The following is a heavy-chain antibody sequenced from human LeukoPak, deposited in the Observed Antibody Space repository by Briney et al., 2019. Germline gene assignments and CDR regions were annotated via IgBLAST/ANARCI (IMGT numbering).Heavy chain of an antibody. J-gene: IGHJ4*02. D-gene: IGHD2-15*01. Sequence: SETLSLTCTVSGGSISSSSYYWGWIRQPPGKGLEWIGSIYYSGSTYYNPSLKSRVTISVDTSKNQFSLKLSSVTAADTAVYYCARDGGYCSGGSCYGFDYWGQGTLVTVSS. CDR1: GGSISSSSYY. CDR3: ARDGGYCSGGSCYGFDY. V-gene: IGHV4-39*07. CDR2: IYYSGST.